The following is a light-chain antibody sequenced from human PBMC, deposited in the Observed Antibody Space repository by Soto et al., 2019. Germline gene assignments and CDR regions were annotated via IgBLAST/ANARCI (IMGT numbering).Light chain of an antibody. CDR1: QGISSY. CDR2: AAS. Sequence: AIRMTQSPSSLSAFTGDRVTITCRASQGISSYLAWYQQKPGKAPKLLIYAASTLQSGVPSRFSGSGSGTDFTLTISCLQSEDFATYYCQQYYSYPWTFGQGTKVDI. J-gene: IGKJ1*01. V-gene: IGKV1-8*01. CDR3: QQYYSYPWT.